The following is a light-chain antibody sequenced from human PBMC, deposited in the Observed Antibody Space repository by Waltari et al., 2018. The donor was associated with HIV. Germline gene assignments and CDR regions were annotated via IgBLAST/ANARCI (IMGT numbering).Light chain of an antibody. CDR1: NSAIGDYNY. CDR3: SSYANKNGFYVV. CDR2: EFT. V-gene: IGLV2-8*01. Sequence: QSALTQPPSASGSPGQSVTISCTATNSAIGDYNYVSWYQQHPGKAPKLVISEFTRRPSGVPGRFSGSKSGTTASLTVSGLQAEDEADYYCSSYANKNGFYVVFGGGTRLTVL. J-gene: IGLJ2*01.